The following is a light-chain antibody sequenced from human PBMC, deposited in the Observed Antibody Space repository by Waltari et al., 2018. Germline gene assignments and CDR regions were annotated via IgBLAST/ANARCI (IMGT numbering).Light chain of an antibody. CDR2: AAS. CDR1: RAITNY. V-gene: IGKV1-39*01. Sequence: DIQMTQSPSSLSASVGDRVTITCRASRAITNYVNWYQQRPGLAPKLLIYAASTLQGGVPTRFSGSGSGTDFTLTISSLQIEDFATYYCQQSHSAPLTFGGGTKVEI. J-gene: IGKJ4*01. CDR3: QQSHSAPLT.